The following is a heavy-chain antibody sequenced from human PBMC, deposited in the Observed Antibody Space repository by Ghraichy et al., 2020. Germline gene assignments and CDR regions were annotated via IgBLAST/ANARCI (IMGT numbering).Heavy chain of an antibody. Sequence: SQTLSLTCTVSGGSISSSSYYWGWIRQPPGKGLEWIGSIYYSGSTYYNPSLKSRVTISVDTSKNQFSLKLSSVTAADTAVYYCARHPAPYSSSWSDYRKYNWFDPWGQGTLVTVSS. V-gene: IGHV4-39*01. CDR1: GGSISSSSYY. J-gene: IGHJ5*02. CDR2: IYYSGST. CDR3: ARHPAPYSSSWSDYRKYNWFDP. D-gene: IGHD6-13*01.